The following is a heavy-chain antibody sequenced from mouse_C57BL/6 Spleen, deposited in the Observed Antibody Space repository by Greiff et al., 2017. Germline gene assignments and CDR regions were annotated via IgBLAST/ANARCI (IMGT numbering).Heavy chain of an antibody. Sequence: EVQLQQSGPELVKPGASVKISCKASGYSFTGYYMNWVKQSPEQSLEWIGEINPSTGGTTYNQKFKAKDTLTVDKSSSTAYMQLKSLTSEDSAVYYCARSYGNSGFAYWGQGTLVTVSA. CDR3: ARSYGNSGFAY. J-gene: IGHJ3*01. V-gene: IGHV1-42*01. CDR1: GYSFTGYY. D-gene: IGHD2-1*01. CDR2: INPSTGGT.